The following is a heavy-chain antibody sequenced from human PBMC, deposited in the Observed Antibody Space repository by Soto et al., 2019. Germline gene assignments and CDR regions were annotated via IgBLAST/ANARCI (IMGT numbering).Heavy chain of an antibody. J-gene: IGHJ4*02. D-gene: IGHD6-19*01. CDR1: GFTFSNVW. CDR3: TPLALKDNSDWYLLSE. V-gene: IGHV3-15*07. Sequence: EVQLVESGGGLVKPGGSLRLSCAGSGFTFSNVWMNWVRQAPGKGLEWVGRIKSETDGGTIDYAAPVKGRFTISRDDSKNTLYLQMNSLKTEDTATYYCTPLALKDNSDWYLLSEWGQGTRVTVSS. CDR2: IKSETDGGTI.